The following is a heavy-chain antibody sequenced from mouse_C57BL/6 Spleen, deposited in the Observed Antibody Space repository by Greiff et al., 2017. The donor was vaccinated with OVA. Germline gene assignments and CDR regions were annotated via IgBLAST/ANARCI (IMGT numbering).Heavy chain of an antibody. J-gene: IGHJ2*01. CDR3: ARGGYYGSSY. D-gene: IGHD1-1*01. V-gene: IGHV1-80*01. Sequence: QVHVKQSGAELVKPGASVKISCKASGYAFSSYWMNWVKQRPGKGLEWIGQIYPGDGDTNYNGKFKGKATLTADKSSSTAYMQLSSLTSEDSAVYFCARGGYYGSSYWGQGTTLTVSS. CDR2: IYPGDGDT. CDR1: GYAFSSYW.